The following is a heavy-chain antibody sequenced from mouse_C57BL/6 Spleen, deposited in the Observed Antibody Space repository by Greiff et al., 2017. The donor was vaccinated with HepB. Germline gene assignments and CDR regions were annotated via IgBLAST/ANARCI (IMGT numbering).Heavy chain of an antibody. Sequence: VQLVESGPELVKPGASVKISCKASGYAFSSSWMNWVKQRPGKGLEWIGRIYPGDGDTNYNGKFKGKATLTADKSSSTAYMQLSSLTSEDSAVYFCARDGKFPYYAMDYWGQGTSVTVSS. V-gene: IGHV1-82*01. J-gene: IGHJ4*01. CDR2: IYPGDGDT. CDR3: ARDGKFPYYAMDY. CDR1: GYAFSSSW. D-gene: IGHD2-1*01.